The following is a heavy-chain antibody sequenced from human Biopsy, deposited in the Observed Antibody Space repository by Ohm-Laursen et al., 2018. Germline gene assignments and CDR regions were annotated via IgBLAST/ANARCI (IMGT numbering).Heavy chain of an antibody. Sequence: GTLSLTCNVSSDSISIYYWSWIRQPPGKGLEWIGNFYYSRSTNYNPSLKSRITMSLDRSKSQVSLRMNSVTAADTAVYYCARARIKTSGVLIPETYYFDSWGQGTLVTVSS. CDR1: SDSISIYY. CDR2: FYYSRST. V-gene: IGHV4-59*01. D-gene: IGHD3-3*01. CDR3: ARARIKTSGVLIPETYYFDS. J-gene: IGHJ4*02.